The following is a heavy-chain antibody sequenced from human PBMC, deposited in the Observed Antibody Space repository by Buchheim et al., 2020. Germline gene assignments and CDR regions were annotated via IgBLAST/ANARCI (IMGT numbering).Heavy chain of an antibody. J-gene: IGHJ4*02. CDR2: ISCDGTNK. CDR1: GFTFSPYA. CDR3: AREDVPYYFVY. Sequence: QVQLVESGGGLVQPGRSLRLSCAASGFTFSPYAMHWVRQAPGMGLEWVAAISCDGTNKYYADSVKGRFTISRDNSKNTLNLQMNSLRAEDTSVYYCAREDVPYYFVYWGQGTL. V-gene: IGHV3-30-3*01. D-gene: IGHD6-6*01.